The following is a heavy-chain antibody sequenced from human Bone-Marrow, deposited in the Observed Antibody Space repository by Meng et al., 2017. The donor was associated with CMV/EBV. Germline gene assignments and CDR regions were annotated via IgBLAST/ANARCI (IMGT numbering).Heavy chain of an antibody. V-gene: IGHV3-43D*03. CDR3: AKDEGVRLRLGELSLSLGH. J-gene: IGHJ4*02. Sequence: GGSLRLSCAASGFTFDDYTMHWVRQAPGKGLEWVSLISWDGGSTYYADSVKGRFTISRDNSKNSLYLQMNSLRAEDTALYYCAKDEGVRLRLGELSLSLGHWGQGPLVTVSS. D-gene: IGHD3-16*02. CDR1: GFTFDDYT. CDR2: ISWDGGST.